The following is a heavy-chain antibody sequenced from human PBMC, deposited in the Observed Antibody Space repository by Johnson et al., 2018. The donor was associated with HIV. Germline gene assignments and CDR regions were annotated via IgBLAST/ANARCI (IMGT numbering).Heavy chain of an antibody. V-gene: IGHV3-9*01. Sequence: VQLVESGGGLVQPGRSLRLSCAASGFTFDDYAMHWVRQAPGKGLEWVSGISWNSGSTTYADSVKGRFTISRDNAKNTLYLQLNSLRDEDTAVYYCARAQLLPDDAFNLWGQGTMVTVSS. J-gene: IGHJ3*01. CDR2: ISWNSGST. D-gene: IGHD3-10*01. CDR1: GFTFDDYA. CDR3: ARAQLLPDDAFNL.